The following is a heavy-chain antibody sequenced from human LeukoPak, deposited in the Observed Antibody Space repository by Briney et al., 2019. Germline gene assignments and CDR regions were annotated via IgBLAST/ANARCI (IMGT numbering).Heavy chain of an antibody. CDR2: IRQDGSDK. Sequence: GGSLRLSCAAYGFTFSNYWMTWVRQAPGKGLDWVANIRQDGSDKYYVDSVKGRFTISRDNAKNSLYLDMNSLRAEDTAVYYCARAIKMSGSDLGILDYWGQGTLVTVSS. CDR1: GFTFSNYW. CDR3: ARAIKMSGSDLGILDY. D-gene: IGHD1-26*01. V-gene: IGHV3-7*01. J-gene: IGHJ4*02.